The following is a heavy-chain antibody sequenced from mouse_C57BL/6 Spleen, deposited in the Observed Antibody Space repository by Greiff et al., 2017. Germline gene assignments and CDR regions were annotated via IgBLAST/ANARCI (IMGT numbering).Heavy chain of an antibody. D-gene: IGHD2-5*01. CDR1: GYTFTSYW. Sequence: QVQLQQSGAELAKPGASVKLSCQASGYTFTSYWMHWVQQRPGQGLEWIGYINPRSGYTKYTQKFKDKATLTADKSSSTAYMQLSSLTYEDSSVYYCARYHSNSYAIDYWGQGTSVTVSS. CDR2: INPRSGYT. J-gene: IGHJ4*01. V-gene: IGHV1-7*01. CDR3: ARYHSNSYAIDY.